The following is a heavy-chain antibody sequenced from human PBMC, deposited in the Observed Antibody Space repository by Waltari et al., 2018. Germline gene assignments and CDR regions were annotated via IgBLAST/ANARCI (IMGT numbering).Heavy chain of an antibody. Sequence: VQLVQSGAEVKKPGASVKVSCKASGYTFTGYYMHWVRQAPGKGLEWVANIKQDGSEKYYVDSVKGRFTISRDNAKNSLYLQMNSLRAEDTAVYYCASRGIPDDYYGMDVWGQGTTVTVSS. J-gene: IGHJ6*02. CDR1: GYTFTGYY. V-gene: IGHV3-7*01. CDR3: ASRGIPDDYYGMDV. CDR2: IKQDGSEK.